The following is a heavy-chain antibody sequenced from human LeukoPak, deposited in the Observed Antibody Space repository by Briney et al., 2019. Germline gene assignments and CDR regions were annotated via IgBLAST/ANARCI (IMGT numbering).Heavy chain of an antibody. Sequence: GGSLRLSCAASGFTFSNYWVTWVRQAPGKGLGWVANINQDGSEKYYVDSVKGRFTVSRDNAKNSLYLQMNSLRAEDTAVYFCAGSRYWGQGTLVTVSS. CDR1: GFTFSNYW. CDR2: INQDGSEK. V-gene: IGHV3-7*01. CDR3: AGSRY. J-gene: IGHJ4*02. D-gene: IGHD6-13*01.